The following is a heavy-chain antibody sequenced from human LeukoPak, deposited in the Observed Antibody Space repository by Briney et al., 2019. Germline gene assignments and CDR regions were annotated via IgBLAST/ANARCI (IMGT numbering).Heavy chain of an antibody. CDR1: GGSFSGYY. V-gene: IGHV4-34*01. CDR2: INRSGST. CDR3: ARLNCSGGSCYPDY. D-gene: IGHD2-15*01. Sequence: SETLSLTCAVYGGSFSGYYWSWIRQPPGKGREWIGEINRSGSTNYNPSLKSRVTISVDTSKNQFSLKLSSVTAADMAVYYCARLNCSGGSCYPDYWGQGTLVTVPS. J-gene: IGHJ4*02.